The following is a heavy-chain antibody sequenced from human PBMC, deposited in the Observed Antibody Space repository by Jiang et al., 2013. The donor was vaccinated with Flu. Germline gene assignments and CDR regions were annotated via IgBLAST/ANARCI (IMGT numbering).Heavy chain of an antibody. CDR3: AIEGPNGNVWGSFDY. J-gene: IGHJ4*02. V-gene: IGHV3-30*01. CDR2: ISYDGRDQ. D-gene: IGHD3-16*01. Sequence: ISYDGRDQSYADSVKGRFTISRDNSKNTLYLQMNSLRVEDAAVYYCAIEGPNGNVWGSFDYWGQGTLVTVSS.